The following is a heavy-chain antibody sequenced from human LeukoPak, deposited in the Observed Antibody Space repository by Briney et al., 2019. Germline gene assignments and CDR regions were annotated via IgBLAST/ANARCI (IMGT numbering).Heavy chain of an antibody. CDR3: ARGTVTTLFDY. D-gene: IGHD4-17*01. V-gene: IGHV4-4*07. J-gene: IGHJ4*02. CDR1: GGSISSYY. CDR2: VYPSGST. Sequence: PSETLSLTCTVSGGSISSYYWNWIRRPAGKGLEWIGRVYPSGSTNYNPSLKSRVTMSVDTSKNQFSLKLSSVTAADTAVYYCARGTVTTLFDYWGQGTLVTVSS.